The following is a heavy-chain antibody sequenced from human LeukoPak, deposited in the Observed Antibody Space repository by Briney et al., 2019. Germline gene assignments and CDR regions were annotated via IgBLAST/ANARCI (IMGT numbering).Heavy chain of an antibody. J-gene: IGHJ3*01. CDR1: GFTFDAYS. V-gene: IGHV3-21*01. CDR3: TRDLRIAMIADAFDL. CDR2: ISSSSGYI. Sequence: PGGSLRLSCAASGFTFDAYSMNWVRQAPGKGLEWVSFISSSSGYIFYADSMKGRFTISRDNAKNSLYLQMNSLRAEDTAIYYCTRDLRIAMIADAFDLWGPGTMVTVSS. D-gene: IGHD3-22*01.